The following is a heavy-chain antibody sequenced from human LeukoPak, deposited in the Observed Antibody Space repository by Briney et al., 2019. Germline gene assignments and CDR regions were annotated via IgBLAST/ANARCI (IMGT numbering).Heavy chain of an antibody. CDR3: ARVMITFGGVIAQKYYYYMDV. CDR2: IYYSGST. V-gene: IGHV4-59*01. CDR1: GGSINSYY. J-gene: IGHJ6*03. D-gene: IGHD3-16*02. Sequence: PSETLSLTCTVSGGSINSYYWRWIRQPPAKGLAWIGYIYYSGSTNYSPSLKSRVTISVDTSKNQFSLKLSSVTAADTAVYYCARVMITFGGVIAQKYYYYMDVWGKGTTVTISS.